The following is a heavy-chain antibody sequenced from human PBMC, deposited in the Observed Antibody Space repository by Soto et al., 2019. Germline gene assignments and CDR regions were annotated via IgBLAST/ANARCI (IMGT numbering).Heavy chain of an antibody. CDR2: ISYDGSNK. CDR1: GFTFSSYA. V-gene: IGHV3-30-3*01. J-gene: IGHJ6*02. Sequence: QVQLVESGGGVVQPGRSLRLSCAASGFTFSSYAMHWVRQAPGKGLEWVAVISYDGSNKYYADSVKGRFTISRDNSKNTLYLQMNRLRAEDTAVYYCARLIAALSDYYYGMDVWGQGTTVTVSS. CDR3: ARLIAALSDYYYGMDV. D-gene: IGHD6-6*01.